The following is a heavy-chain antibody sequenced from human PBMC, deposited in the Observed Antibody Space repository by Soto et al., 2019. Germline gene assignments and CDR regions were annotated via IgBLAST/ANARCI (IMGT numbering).Heavy chain of an antibody. Sequence: VXLVQSGDEVKKPGASVKVSCKASGYIFVNYGIAWVRQAPGQGLEWMGWISPYTGNTHSATKAQGRLTMTTDTSTSTAYMDLGRLTSDDTAVYYCVMVDNYVTPTPQDVWGQGTTVTVSS. CDR1: GYIFVNYG. CDR2: ISPYTGNT. D-gene: IGHD3-16*01. CDR3: VMVDNYVTPTPQDV. J-gene: IGHJ6*02. V-gene: IGHV1-18*01.